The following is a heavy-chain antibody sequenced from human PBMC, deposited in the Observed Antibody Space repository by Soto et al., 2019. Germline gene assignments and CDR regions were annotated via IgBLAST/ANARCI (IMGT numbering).Heavy chain of an antibody. J-gene: IGHJ4*02. CDR3: ARGRITFGGVYPWDFDY. V-gene: IGHV1-46*03. Sequence: ASVKVSCKASGYTFTSYYMHWVRQAPGQGLEWMGIINPSGGSTSYAQKFQGRVTMTRDTSTSTVYMELSSLRSEDTAVYYCARGRITFGGVYPWDFDYWGQGTLVTASS. D-gene: IGHD3-16*01. CDR2: INPSGGST. CDR1: GYTFTSYY.